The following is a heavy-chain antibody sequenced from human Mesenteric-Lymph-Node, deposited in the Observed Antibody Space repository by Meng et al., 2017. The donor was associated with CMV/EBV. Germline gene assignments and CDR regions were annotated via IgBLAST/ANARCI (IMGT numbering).Heavy chain of an antibody. J-gene: IGHJ4*02. V-gene: IGHV3-23*01. CDR3: VKDRGYYYGSGSFYPTFDY. CDR2: IRDGGGGI. D-gene: IGHD3-10*01. Sequence: FSRDGMSWVSQAPGKGLEWVSGIRDGGGGIDYADSVKGRFIISRDNSKNTLYLQMNSLRADDTALYYCVKDRGYYYGSGSFYPTFDYWGQGVLVTVSS. CDR1: FSRDG.